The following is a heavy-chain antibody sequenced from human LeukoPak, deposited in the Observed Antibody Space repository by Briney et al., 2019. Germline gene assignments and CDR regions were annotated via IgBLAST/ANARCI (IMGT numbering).Heavy chain of an antibody. D-gene: IGHD5-24*01. Sequence: SETLSLTCTVSGGSISSYYWSWIRQPAGKGLEWIGRIYTSGSTNYNPSLKSRVTMSVDTSKNQFSLKLSSVTAADTAVYYCFGTPGWLQGTSFDYWGQGTLVTVSS. CDR3: FGTPGWLQGTSFDY. CDR2: IYTSGST. J-gene: IGHJ4*02. V-gene: IGHV4-4*07. CDR1: GGSISSYY.